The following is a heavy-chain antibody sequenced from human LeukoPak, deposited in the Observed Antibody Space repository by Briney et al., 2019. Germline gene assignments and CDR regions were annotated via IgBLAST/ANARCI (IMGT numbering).Heavy chain of an antibody. J-gene: IGHJ4*02. CDR3: AKHYDFWSGYYLDY. V-gene: IGHV3-23*01. CDR1: GFTFSSNG. D-gene: IGHD3-3*01. Sequence: PGGSLRLSCAASGFTFSSNGMHWVRQAPGKGLEWVSAISGSGGSTYYADSVKGRFTISRDNSKNTLYLQMNSLRAEDTAVYYCAKHYDFWSGYYLDYWGQGTLVTVSS. CDR2: ISGSGGST.